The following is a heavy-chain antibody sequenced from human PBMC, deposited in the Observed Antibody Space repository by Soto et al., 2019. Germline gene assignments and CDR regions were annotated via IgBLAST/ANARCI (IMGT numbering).Heavy chain of an antibody. Sequence: GESLKISCKGSGYSFTSYWIGWVRQMPGKGPEWMGIIYPGDSDTRYSPSFQGQVTISADKSISTAYLQWSSLKASDTAMYYCARSMTTVTTDGAFDIWGQGTMVTVSS. J-gene: IGHJ3*02. D-gene: IGHD4-4*01. V-gene: IGHV5-51*01. CDR3: ARSMTTVTTDGAFDI. CDR2: IYPGDSDT. CDR1: GYSFTSYW.